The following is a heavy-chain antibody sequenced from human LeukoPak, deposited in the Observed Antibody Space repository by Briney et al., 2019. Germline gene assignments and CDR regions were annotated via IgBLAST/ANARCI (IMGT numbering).Heavy chain of an antibody. J-gene: IGHJ5*02. V-gene: IGHV1-18*01. Sequence: SSVKLSCKPSRYSFTGYGITSGRQAPGQRLEWMGGISAYNGNTNYAQKFQGRVTLTTDSSTNTAFMDLSTISSDDAAVYYWAKTTRGVGPTGLNPWGEGTLVIVSS. D-gene: IGHD1-26*01. CDR2: ISAYNGNT. CDR3: AKTTRGVGPTGLNP. CDR1: RYSFTGYG.